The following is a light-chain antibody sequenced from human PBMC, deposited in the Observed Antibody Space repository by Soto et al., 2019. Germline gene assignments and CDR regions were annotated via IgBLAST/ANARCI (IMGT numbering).Light chain of an antibody. V-gene: IGLV2-14*01. J-gene: IGLJ2*01. Sequence: QSALTQPASVSGSPGQSITISCTGTSSDVGGYNYVSWYQQHPGKAPKLMIYDVSNRPSGVSNRFSGSKSGNTASLTISGLQAEDEADYYCRSYTSSSTRVFGGGTKPTVL. CDR1: SSDVGGYNY. CDR3: RSYTSSSTRV. CDR2: DVS.